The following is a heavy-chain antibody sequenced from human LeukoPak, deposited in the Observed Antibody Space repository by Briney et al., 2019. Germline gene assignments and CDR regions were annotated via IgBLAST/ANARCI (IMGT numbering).Heavy chain of an antibody. Sequence: GRSLRLSCAASGFTFDDYAMHWVRHAPGKGLEWVSGISWNSGSIGYADSVKGRFTISRDNSKNTLYLQMNSLRAEDTAVYYCARVPVAGTPYLDYWGQGTLVTVSS. J-gene: IGHJ4*02. D-gene: IGHD6-19*01. V-gene: IGHV3-9*01. CDR1: GFTFDDYA. CDR3: ARVPVAGTPYLDY. CDR2: ISWNSGSI.